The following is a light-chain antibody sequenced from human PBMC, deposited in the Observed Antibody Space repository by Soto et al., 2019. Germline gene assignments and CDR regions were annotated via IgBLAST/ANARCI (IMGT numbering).Light chain of an antibody. J-gene: IGKJ1*01. CDR1: QSVSSSY. CDR2: GAS. V-gene: IGKV3-20*01. CDR3: QQDDRSLWT. Sequence: EIVLTQSPGTLSLSPGERATLSCRASQSVSSSYLAWYQQKPGQAPRLLIYGASSRATGIPDRFSGSGSGAYFTLTISILAHDDFALYYCQQDDRSLWTFGQGTKVEIK.